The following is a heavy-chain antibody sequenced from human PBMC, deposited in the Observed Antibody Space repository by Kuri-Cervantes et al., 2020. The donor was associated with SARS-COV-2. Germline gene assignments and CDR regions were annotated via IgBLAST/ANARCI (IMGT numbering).Heavy chain of an antibody. CDR2: ISAYNGNT. J-gene: IGHJ6*02. CDR1: GYTFTSYG. D-gene: IGHD1-1*01. V-gene: IGHV1-18*01. CDR3: ARGGGQLGYYYYGMDV. Sequence: ASVKVSCKASGYTFTSYGISWVRQAPGQGLEWMGWISAYNGNTNYAQKLQGRVTLTTDTSTSTAYMELRSLRSDDTAVYYCARGGGQLGYYYYGMDVWGQGTAVTVSS.